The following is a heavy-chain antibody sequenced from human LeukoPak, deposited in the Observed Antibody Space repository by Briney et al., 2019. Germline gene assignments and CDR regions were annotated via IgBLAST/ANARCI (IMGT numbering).Heavy chain of an antibody. CDR3: AKGFVVGRAFDI. D-gene: IGHD1-26*01. J-gene: IGHJ3*02. V-gene: IGHV3-23*01. CDR2: ISGSGGST. Sequence: GGSLRLSCAASGFTFSSYAMSRVRQAPGKGLEWVSAISGSGGSTYYADSVKGRFTISRDNSKNTLYLQMNSLRAEDTAVYYCAKGFVVGRAFDIWGQGTMVTVSS. CDR1: GFTFSSYA.